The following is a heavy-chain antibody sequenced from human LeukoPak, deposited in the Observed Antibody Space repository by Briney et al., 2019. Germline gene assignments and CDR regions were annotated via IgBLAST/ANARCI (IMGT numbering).Heavy chain of an antibody. CDR2: ISGSGGST. Sequence: PGGSLRLSCAASGFTFSSYAMSWVRQAPGKGLEWVAAISGSGGSTYYADSVKGRFTISRGNSKNTLYLQINSLRAEDTAVYYCAKASEWFGEYGDFDYWGEGTLGTVSS. V-gene: IGHV3-23*01. CDR3: AKASEWFGEYGDFDY. D-gene: IGHD3-10*01. J-gene: IGHJ4*02. CDR1: GFTFSSYA.